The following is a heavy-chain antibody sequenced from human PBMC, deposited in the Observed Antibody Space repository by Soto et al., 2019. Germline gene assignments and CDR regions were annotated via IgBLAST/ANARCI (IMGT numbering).Heavy chain of an antibody. J-gene: IGHJ5*02. Sequence: QVQLVQSGAEVKKPGSSVKVSCKASGGTFSSYTISWVRQAPGQGLEWMGRIIPILGIANYAQKFQGRVTITADKSTSTAYMELSSLRSEDMAVYYCARLLVPAANGGGWFDPWGQGTLVTVSS. CDR3: ARLLVPAANGGGWFDP. CDR1: GGTFSSYT. V-gene: IGHV1-69*02. CDR2: IIPILGIA. D-gene: IGHD2-2*01.